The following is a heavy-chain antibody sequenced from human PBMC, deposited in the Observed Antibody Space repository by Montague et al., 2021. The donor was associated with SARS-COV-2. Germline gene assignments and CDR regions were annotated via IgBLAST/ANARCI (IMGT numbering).Heavy chain of an antibody. Sequence: TLSLTCTVSGGSISSGGYYWSWIRQHPGKGLEWIGYIYYSGSTYYNPSLKSRVTISVDTSKNQFSLKLSSVTAADTAVYSCASSPLRTSGANWYDKYFQHWGQGTRVTVSS. V-gene: IGHV4-31*03. J-gene: IGHJ1*01. CDR1: GGSISSGGYY. CDR2: IYYSGST. CDR3: ASSPLRTSGANWYDKYFQH. D-gene: IGHD1-1*01.